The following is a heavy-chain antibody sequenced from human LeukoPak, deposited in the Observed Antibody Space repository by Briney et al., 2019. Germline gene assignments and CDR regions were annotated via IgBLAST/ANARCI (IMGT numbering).Heavy chain of an antibody. CDR1: GFAFSSFG. CDR2: TAYDGKVQ. D-gene: IGHD2-15*01. V-gene: IGHV3-30*03. CDR3: AIEGSSRVGHNFDY. J-gene: IGHJ4*02. Sequence: GGSLRLSCAASGFAFSSFGMQWVRQTPGKGLEWVAVTAYDGKVQYYADSVKGRFTISRDNSKNTLYLQMSSLRPEDTAVYYCAIEGSSRVGHNFDYWGQGTLVTVSS.